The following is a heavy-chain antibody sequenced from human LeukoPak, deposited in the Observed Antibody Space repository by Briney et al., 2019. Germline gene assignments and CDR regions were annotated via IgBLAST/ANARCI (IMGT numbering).Heavy chain of an antibody. CDR2: IYYSGST. V-gene: IGHV4-39*07. CDR1: GGSISSSTYY. CDR3: ARGRADI. Sequence: PSETLSLTCTVSGGSISSSTYYWGWIRQPPGKGLEWIGSIYYSGSTYYNPSLKSRVTISVDTSKNQFSLQLNSVTPDDTAVFYCARGRADIWGQGTMVTVSS. J-gene: IGHJ3*02.